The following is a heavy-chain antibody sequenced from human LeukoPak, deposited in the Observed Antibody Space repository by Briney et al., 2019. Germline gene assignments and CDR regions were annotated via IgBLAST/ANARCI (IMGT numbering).Heavy chain of an antibody. CDR3: ARAWTRITVIAADY. V-gene: IGHV3-11*04. J-gene: IGHJ4*02. CDR1: GFTFSDYY. CDR2: ISSSGSTI. Sequence: PGGSLRLSCAASGFTFSDYYMSWIRQAPGKGLEWVPYISSSGSTIYYADSVKGRFTISRDNAKNSLYLQMNSLRAEDTAVYYCARAWTRITVIAADYWGQGTLVTVSS. D-gene: IGHD3-22*01.